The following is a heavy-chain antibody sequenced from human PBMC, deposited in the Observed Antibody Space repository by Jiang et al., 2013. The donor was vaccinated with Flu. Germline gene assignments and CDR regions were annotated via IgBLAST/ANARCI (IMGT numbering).Heavy chain of an antibody. CDR2: IWHDGTNR. CDR1: GFSFSYYR. D-gene: IGHD2-15*01. CDR3: ATLRGSAFDTYLMDS. J-gene: IGHJ4*02. V-gene: IGHV3-30*02. Sequence: VQLVESGGGVVQPGGSLRLSCAASGFSFSYYRLFWVRQAPGKGLEWVASIWHDGTNRNYADSVRGRFTISRDNSKNTLYTHMNSLRPDDTAIYFCATLRGSAFDTYLMDSWGQGALVSVSS.